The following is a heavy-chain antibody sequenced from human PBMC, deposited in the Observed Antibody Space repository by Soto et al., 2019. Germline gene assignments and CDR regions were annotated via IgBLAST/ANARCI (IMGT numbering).Heavy chain of an antibody. Sequence: QVQLQQWGAGLLKPSETLSLTCAVYGGSFSGYYWTWIRQPPGTGLEWIGEINHSGSTNYNPSLKNQVTITIETSKNQFSLKLTSVTAADTAVYYCARDKITGLFDYWGQGTLVTVSS. CDR1: GGSFSGYY. D-gene: IGHD2-8*02. CDR2: INHSGST. CDR3: ARDKITGLFDY. V-gene: IGHV4-34*01. J-gene: IGHJ4*02.